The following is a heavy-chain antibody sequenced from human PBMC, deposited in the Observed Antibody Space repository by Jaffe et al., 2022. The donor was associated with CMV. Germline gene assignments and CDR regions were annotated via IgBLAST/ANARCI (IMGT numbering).Heavy chain of an antibody. J-gene: IGHJ6*03. CDR2: IYYSGST. D-gene: IGHD6-13*01. Sequence: QVQLQESGPGLVKPSETLSLTCTVSGGSISSYYWSWIRQPPGKGLEWIGYIYYSGSTNYNPSLKSRVTISVDTSKNQFSLKLSSVTAADTAVYYCARQLQQLVPGYYYYYMDVWGKGTTVTVSS. CDR3: ARQLQQLVPGYYYYYMDV. V-gene: IGHV4-59*08. CDR1: GGSISSYY.